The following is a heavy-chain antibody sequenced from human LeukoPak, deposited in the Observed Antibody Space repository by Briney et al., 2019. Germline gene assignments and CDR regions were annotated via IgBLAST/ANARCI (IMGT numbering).Heavy chain of an antibody. D-gene: IGHD1-26*01. CDR3: ARGRGSYYYYFDY. CDR2: VYHSGST. J-gene: IGHJ4*02. CDR1: GYSISNGYY. Sequence: PETLSLTCTVSGYSISNGYYWGWIRQPPGKGLEWIGSVYHSGSTYYNPSLKSRVTISVDTSKNQFSLKLTSVTAADTAVYYCARGRGSYYYYFDYWGQGTLVTVSS. V-gene: IGHV4-38-2*02.